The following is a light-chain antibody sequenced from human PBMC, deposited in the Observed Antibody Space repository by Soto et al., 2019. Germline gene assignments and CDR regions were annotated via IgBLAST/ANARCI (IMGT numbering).Light chain of an antibody. Sequence: EIVLTQSPGTLSLSPGERATLSCRASQSVSSTYLAWYQQKPGQAPRLLIYGASSRATGIPDRFSGSGSGTDFTLTISRLEPEDFAVYYCQQYLGSPPVYPFGQGTKLEIK. V-gene: IGKV3-20*01. J-gene: IGKJ2*01. CDR2: GAS. CDR1: QSVSSTY. CDR3: QQYLGSPPVYP.